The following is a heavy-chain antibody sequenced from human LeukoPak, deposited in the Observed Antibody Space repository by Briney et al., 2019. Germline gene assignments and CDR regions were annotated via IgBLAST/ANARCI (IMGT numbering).Heavy chain of an antibody. CDR3: AKDPNMIVVVIPDY. J-gene: IGHJ4*02. V-gene: IGHV3-23*01. Sequence: GGSLRLSCAASGFTFSRYAMSWVRQAPGKGLEWVSAISGSGGSTYYADSVKGRFTISRDNSKNTLYLQMNSLRAEDTAVYYCAKDPNMIVVVIPDYWGQGTLVTVSS. D-gene: IGHD3-22*01. CDR1: GFTFSRYA. CDR2: ISGSGGST.